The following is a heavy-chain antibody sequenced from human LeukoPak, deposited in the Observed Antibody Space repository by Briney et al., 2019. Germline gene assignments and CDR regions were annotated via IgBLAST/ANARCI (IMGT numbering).Heavy chain of an antibody. J-gene: IGHJ5*02. CDR3: ARDCSGGSCYP. CDR1: GGSISSYY. Sequence: SETLSLTCTVSGGSISSYYWSWIRQPPGKGLEWIGYIYYSGSTNYNPSLKSRVTISVDTSKNQFSLKLGSVTAADTAVYYCARDCSGGSCYPWGQGTLVTVSS. CDR2: IYYSGST. V-gene: IGHV4-59*01. D-gene: IGHD2-15*01.